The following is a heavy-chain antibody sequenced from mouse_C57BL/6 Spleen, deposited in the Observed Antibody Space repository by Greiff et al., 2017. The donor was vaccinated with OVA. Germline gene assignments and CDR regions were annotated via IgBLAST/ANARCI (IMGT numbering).Heavy chain of an antibody. CDR1: GYTFTSYW. D-gene: IGHD1-1*01. Sequence: QVQLQQPGAELVKPGASVKMSCKASGYTFTSYWITWVKQRPGQGLAWIGDIYPGSGSTNYNEKFKSKATLTVDTSSSTAYMQLSSLTSEDSAVYYCARGYGSRSGGFDYWGQGTTLTVSS. CDR3: ARGYGSRSGGFDY. J-gene: IGHJ2*01. CDR2: IYPGSGST. V-gene: IGHV1-55*01.